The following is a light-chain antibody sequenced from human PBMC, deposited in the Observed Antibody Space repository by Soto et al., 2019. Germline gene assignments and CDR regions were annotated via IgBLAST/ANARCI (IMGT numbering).Light chain of an antibody. CDR3: QWYGISPTEYT. V-gene: IGKV3-20*01. CDR2: DAS. J-gene: IGKJ2*01. Sequence: ETVLTQSPGTLSLSPGERATLSCRAGQSISDNYLSWDQQRPGQAARVLIHDASNRATGIPDRFSVSGSGTDFTLTILSLETDDFVVYDCQWYGISPTEYTFGQVTMLEI. CDR1: QSISDNY.